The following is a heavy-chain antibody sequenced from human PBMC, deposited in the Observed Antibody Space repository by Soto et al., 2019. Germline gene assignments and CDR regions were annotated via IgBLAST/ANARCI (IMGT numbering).Heavy chain of an antibody. J-gene: IGHJ4*02. CDR1: GFTFSSYW. CDR3: ARRADDDYIWGSYRYTGLVYFDY. Sequence: GGSLRLSCAASGFTFSSYWMSWVRQAPGKGLEWVANIKQDGSEKYYVDSVKGRFTISRDNAKNSLYLQMNSLRAEDTAVYYCARRADDDYIWGSYRYTGLVYFDYWGQGTLVTVSS. D-gene: IGHD3-16*02. CDR2: IKQDGSEK. V-gene: IGHV3-7*01.